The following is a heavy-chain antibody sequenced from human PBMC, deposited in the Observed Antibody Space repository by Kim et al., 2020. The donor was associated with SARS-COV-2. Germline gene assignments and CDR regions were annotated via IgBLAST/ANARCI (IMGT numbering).Heavy chain of an antibody. D-gene: IGHD6-13*01. J-gene: IGHJ4*02. CDR3: ARLSSSSWPYYSDY. V-gene: IGHV3-7*01. CDR2: IKQDGSEK. Sequence: GGSLRLSCAASGFTFSDYRMSWVRQAPGKGLEWVANIKQDGSEKYYVDSVKGRFTISKDNAKNSLYLQMNSLRAEDTAVYYCARLSSSSWPYYSDYWGQG. CDR1: GFTFSDYR.